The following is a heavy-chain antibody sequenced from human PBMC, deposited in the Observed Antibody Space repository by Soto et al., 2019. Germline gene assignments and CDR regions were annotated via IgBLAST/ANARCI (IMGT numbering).Heavy chain of an antibody. CDR3: ARGSSVRGMNV. CDR2: XXGXDXXX. CDR1: GFTFSDFY. D-gene: IGHD6-13*01. Sequence: GGSLRLSCAASGFTFSDFYMSWVRQAPGKGLXWVAXXXGXDXXXKXXXXVRGRFTISRDNAKNSVYLQMNSLRDDDTAVYYCARGSSVRGMNVWGQGTTVTVSS. V-gene: IGHV3-11*06. J-gene: IGHJ6*02.